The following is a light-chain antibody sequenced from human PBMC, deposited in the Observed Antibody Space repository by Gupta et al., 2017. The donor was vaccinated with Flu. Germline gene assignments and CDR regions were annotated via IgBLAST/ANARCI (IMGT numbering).Light chain of an antibody. J-gene: IGKJ2*01. CDR1: QSVGNN. CDR2: GAS. Sequence: EIVMTQSPATLSVSPGERATLSCRASQSVGNNLAWYQQIPGQAPRLLIYGASTRATGVPTRFSGSGSGTDCTLTINSLQSEDFAVYYCQQYKNWPPGYTFGQGTKLEIK. V-gene: IGKV3-15*01. CDR3: QQYKNWPPGYT.